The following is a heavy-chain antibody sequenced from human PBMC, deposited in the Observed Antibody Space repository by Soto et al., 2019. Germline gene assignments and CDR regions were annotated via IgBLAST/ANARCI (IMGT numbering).Heavy chain of an antibody. Sequence: QVHLVQSGAEEKKPGASVKVSCKASGYAFTTSVHWVRQAPGQRLEWMGWINDGNGDTTYSQKFQGRISFTRDTSATTAYMELSTLISEDTAVYHCARDQGGLGGGNDYWGQGTLVTVSS. J-gene: IGHJ4*02. D-gene: IGHD3-10*01. CDR1: GYAFTTSV. V-gene: IGHV1-3*05. CDR2: INDGNGDT. CDR3: ARDQGGLGGGNDY.